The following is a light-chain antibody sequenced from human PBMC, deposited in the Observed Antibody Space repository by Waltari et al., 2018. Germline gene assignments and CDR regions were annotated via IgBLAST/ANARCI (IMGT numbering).Light chain of an antibody. CDR2: AAS. J-gene: IGKJ4*01. CDR3: LQLSSYPLT. V-gene: IGKV1-9*01. Sequence: DIQLTQSPSFLSASVGDRVTITCRASQGIDTYLAWYQQRPGTAPNLLIYAASTLQSGIPSRFSGSGSGTEFTLTISSLQPEDFATYYCLQLSSYPLTFGGGTKVEIK. CDR1: QGIDTY.